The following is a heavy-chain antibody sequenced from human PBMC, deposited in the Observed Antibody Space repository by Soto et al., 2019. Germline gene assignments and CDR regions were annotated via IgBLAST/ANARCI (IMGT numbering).Heavy chain of an antibody. V-gene: IGHV5-51*01. Sequence: GESLKISCKGSGYSFSSYWIGWVRQMPGKGLEWMGIIYPGDSDTTYSPSFQGQVTISADKSISTAYLQWSSLKASDTAMYYCARPTGGYYSGMDVWGQGTTVTVSS. CDR2: IYPGDSDT. CDR3: ARPTGGYYSGMDV. J-gene: IGHJ6*02. CDR1: GYSFSSYW. D-gene: IGHD2-8*02.